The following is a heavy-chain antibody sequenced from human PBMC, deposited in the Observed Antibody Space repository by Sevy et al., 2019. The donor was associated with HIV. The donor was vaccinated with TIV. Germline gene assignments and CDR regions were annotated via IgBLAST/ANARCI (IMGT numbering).Heavy chain of an antibody. D-gene: IGHD2-15*01. CDR1: GFTFSSYS. V-gene: IGHV3-48*02. J-gene: IGHJ4*02. CDR3: ARQSGYSGYDSIVVVVAATPRFDY. CDR2: ISSSSSTI. Sequence: GGSLRLSCAASGFTFSSYSMNWVCQAPGKGLEWVSYISSSSSTIYYADSVKGRFTISRDNAKNSLYLQMNSLRDEDTAVYYCARQSGYSGYDSIVVVVAATPRFDYWGQGTLVTVSS.